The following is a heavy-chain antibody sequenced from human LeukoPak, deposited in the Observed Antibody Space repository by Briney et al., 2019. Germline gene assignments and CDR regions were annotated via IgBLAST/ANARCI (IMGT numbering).Heavy chain of an antibody. CDR1: GFTFSSHC. CDR2: IKDDGSHT. CDR3: ATDITRDITYGSAPYGIDV. J-gene: IGHJ6*02. Sequence: GGSLRLSCAASGFTFSSHCMPWVRQAPGKGLVWVSRIKDDGSHTNYADSVKGRFTISRDNSKNSLYPQMNSLRTEDTSLYYCATDITRDITYGSAPYGIDVWGQGTTVTVSS. V-gene: IGHV3-74*01. D-gene: IGHD3-10*01.